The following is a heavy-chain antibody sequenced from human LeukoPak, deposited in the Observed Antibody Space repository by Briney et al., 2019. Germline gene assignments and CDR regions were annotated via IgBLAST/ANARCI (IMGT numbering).Heavy chain of an antibody. V-gene: IGHV3-30*18. CDR1: GFTFSSYG. CDR2: ISYDGSNK. J-gene: IGHJ4*02. Sequence: GGSLRLSCAASGFTFSSYGMHWVRQAPGKGLEWVAVISYDGSNKYYADSVKGRFTISRDNSKNTLYLQMNSLRAEDTAVYYCAKSQDRGSGWFDYWGQGTLVTVSS. CDR3: AKSQDRGSGWFDY. D-gene: IGHD6-19*01.